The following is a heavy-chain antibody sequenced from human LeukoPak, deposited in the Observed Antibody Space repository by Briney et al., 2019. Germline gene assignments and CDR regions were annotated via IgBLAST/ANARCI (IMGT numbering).Heavy chain of an antibody. Sequence: SETLSLTCTVSGGSISSYYWSWIRQHPGKGLEWIGYIYYSGSTYYNPSLKSRVTISVDTPKNQFSLKLSSVTAADTAAYYCAALAQWELRFDYWGQGTLVTVSS. V-gene: IGHV4-59*06. CDR2: IYYSGST. CDR3: AALAQWELRFDY. D-gene: IGHD1-26*01. J-gene: IGHJ4*02. CDR1: GGSISSYY.